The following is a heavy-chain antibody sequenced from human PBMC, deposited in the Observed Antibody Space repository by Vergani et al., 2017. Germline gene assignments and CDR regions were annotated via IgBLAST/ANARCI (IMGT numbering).Heavy chain of an antibody. Sequence: QLQLQESGPGLVKPSETLSLTCTVSGGSISSSSYYWGWIRQPPGKGLEWIGSIYYSGSTYYNPSLKRRVTISVDTSKNQFSLKLSSVTAADTAVYYCARHLAYCGGDCYPYYYGMDVWGQGTTVTVSS. V-gene: IGHV4-39*01. J-gene: IGHJ6*02. CDR3: ARHLAYCGGDCYPYYYGMDV. D-gene: IGHD2-21*02. CDR2: IYYSGST. CDR1: GGSISSSSYY.